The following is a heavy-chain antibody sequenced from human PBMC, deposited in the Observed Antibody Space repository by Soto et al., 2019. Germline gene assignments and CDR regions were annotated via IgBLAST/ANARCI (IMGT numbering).Heavy chain of an antibody. D-gene: IGHD2-15*01. CDR3: ARDYCDGGSCYTGTDAFDI. Sequence: VQLVESGGGLVKPGGSLRLSCAASGFTFSSYEMNWVRQAPGKGLEWVSYITGSGNTKYYADSVKGRFTISRDNAKNSLYLQMNSVRAEDTAVYYCARDYCDGGSCYTGTDAFDIWGQGTMVTVSS. V-gene: IGHV3-48*03. CDR1: GFTFSSYE. J-gene: IGHJ3*02. CDR2: ITGSGNTK.